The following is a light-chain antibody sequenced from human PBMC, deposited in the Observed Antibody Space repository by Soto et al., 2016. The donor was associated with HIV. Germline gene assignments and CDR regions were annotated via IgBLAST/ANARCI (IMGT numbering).Light chain of an antibody. CDR1: KLGDKY. V-gene: IGLV3-1*01. CDR2: EDT. Sequence: SYDLTQPPSVSVSPGQTATLTCSGDKLGDKYVCWYQQKPGQSPLMVIYEDTKRPSGIPERFSGSNSGNTATLTINGTQAMDEADYYCQTWDSNTEGVVFGGGTKLTVL. CDR3: QTWDSNTEGVV. J-gene: IGLJ2*01.